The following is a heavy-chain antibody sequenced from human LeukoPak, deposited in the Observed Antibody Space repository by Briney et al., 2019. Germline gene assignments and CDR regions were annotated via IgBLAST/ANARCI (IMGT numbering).Heavy chain of an antibody. CDR1: GFTFSSDE. Sequence: GGSLRLSCAASGFTFSSDEMKWVRQAPGKGLEWVSYISSSGSTIYYADSVKGRFTISRDNAKNSLYLQMNSLRAEDTAVYYCARDLSGYYYYGMDVWGQGTTVTVSS. CDR3: ARDLSGYYYYGMDV. V-gene: IGHV3-48*03. D-gene: IGHD3-10*01. J-gene: IGHJ6*02. CDR2: ISSSGSTI.